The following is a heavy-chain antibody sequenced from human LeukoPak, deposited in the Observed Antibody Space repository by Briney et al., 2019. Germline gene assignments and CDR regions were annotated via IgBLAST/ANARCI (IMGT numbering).Heavy chain of an antibody. Sequence: GGSLRLSCAASGFTFSSYAMSWVRQAPGKGLEWVSGMSGRGGSTYHADSVKGQFTISRDNSNNTLYLQKNSLRAEGTAVYYCAKGPNHDYATHWFDPWGQGTLVTVSS. V-gene: IGHV3-23*01. CDR1: GFTFSSYA. CDR2: MSGRGGST. CDR3: AKGPNHDYATHWFDP. J-gene: IGHJ5*02. D-gene: IGHD3-16*01.